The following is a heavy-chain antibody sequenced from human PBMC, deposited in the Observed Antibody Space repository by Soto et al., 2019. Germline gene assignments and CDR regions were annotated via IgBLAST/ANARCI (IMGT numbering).Heavy chain of an antibody. V-gene: IGHV1-69*06. Sequence: QVQLVQSGAEAKKPGSSVKVSCKTSGGTFSSYAISWVRQAPGQGLEWMGGIVPLFRTTNYAQKFQGRVTITADTFTYTVYMELSGLRSGDTAVYSCARGGYSSSWSNLLDLSGLDVWGQGTTVTVSS. D-gene: IGHD5-12*01. CDR3: ARGGYSSSWSNLLDLSGLDV. J-gene: IGHJ6*02. CDR2: IVPLFRTT. CDR1: GGTFSSYA.